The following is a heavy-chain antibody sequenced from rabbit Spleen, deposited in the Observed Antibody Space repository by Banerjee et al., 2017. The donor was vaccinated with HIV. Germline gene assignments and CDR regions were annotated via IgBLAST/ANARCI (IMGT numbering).Heavy chain of an antibody. CDR2: AHAGSSGFT. CDR1: GFDFSSRYY. J-gene: IGHJ6*01. D-gene: IGHD8-1*01. CDR3: ARDSGSSFSSYGMDL. Sequence: QSLEESGGDLVKPGASLTLTCTASGFDFSSRYYMCWVRQAPGKGLEWIACAHAGSSGFTYFASWAKGRFTISKTSSTTVTLQMTSLTAADTATYFCARDSGSSFSSYGMDLWGPGTLVTVS. V-gene: IGHV1S40*01.